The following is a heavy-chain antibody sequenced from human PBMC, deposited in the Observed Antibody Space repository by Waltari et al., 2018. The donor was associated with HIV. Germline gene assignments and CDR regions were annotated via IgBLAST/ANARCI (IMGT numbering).Heavy chain of an antibody. J-gene: IGHJ4*02. Sequence: DVQLVESGGGLVKPGQSLRLSCIASGFTFAIFTRTGVRQAPGGGLEWVASISKSGYYVYYSDSLKGRVTISRDNAKKSLLLQVNSLTADDTGLYFCVRDRTSETTGDFDSWGQGVPVFVSS. CDR1: GFTFAIFT. D-gene: IGHD1-1*01. CDR2: ISKSGYYV. V-gene: IGHV3-21*01. CDR3: VRDRTSETTGDFDS.